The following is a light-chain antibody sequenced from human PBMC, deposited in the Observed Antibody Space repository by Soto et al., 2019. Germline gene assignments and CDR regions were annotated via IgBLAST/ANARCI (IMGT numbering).Light chain of an antibody. Sequence: QSVLTQPASVSGSPGQSSTISCTGTSSDVGDYNYVSWYQQHPGKAPKLMIFDVSNRPSGVSNRFSGSKSGNTASLTISGLQAEDEAEYYCSSYTSSSTYVFGTGTKVTVL. V-gene: IGLV2-14*01. CDR2: DVS. J-gene: IGLJ1*01. CDR1: SSDVGDYNY. CDR3: SSYTSSSTYV.